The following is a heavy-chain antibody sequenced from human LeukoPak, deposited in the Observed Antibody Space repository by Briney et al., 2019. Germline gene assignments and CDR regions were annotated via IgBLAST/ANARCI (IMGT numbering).Heavy chain of an antibody. CDR2: IYYSGST. J-gene: IGHJ5*02. CDR1: GGSISSGGYY. Sequence: ASETLSLTCTVSGGSISSGGYYWSWIRQHPGKGLEWIGYIYYSGSTYYNPSLKSRVTISVDTSKNQFSLKLSSVTAADTAVYYCARDSRTWFDPWGQGTLVTVSS. V-gene: IGHV4-31*03. CDR3: ARDSRTWFDP.